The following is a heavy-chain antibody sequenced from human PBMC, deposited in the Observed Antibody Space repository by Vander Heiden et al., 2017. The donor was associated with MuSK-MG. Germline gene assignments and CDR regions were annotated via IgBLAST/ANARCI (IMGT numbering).Heavy chain of an antibody. V-gene: IGHV7-4-1*02. Sequence: QVQLVQSGSELTKPGASVKISCKASGYTFTRYAMNWVRQAPGQGLEWMGWIHTKTGNPTYAQDFTGRFVFSLDTSVSTAYLQISSLKAEDTAVYYCARDPLGSRNWFDPWGQGTLVTVSS. CDR1: GYTFTRYA. CDR3: ARDPLGSRNWFDP. CDR2: IHTKTGNP. J-gene: IGHJ5*02.